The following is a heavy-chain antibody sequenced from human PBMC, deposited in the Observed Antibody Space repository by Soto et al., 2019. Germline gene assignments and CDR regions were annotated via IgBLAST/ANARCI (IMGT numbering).Heavy chain of an antibody. V-gene: IGHV3-53*01. Sequence: GGSLRLSCAASGFNGSSTYLTCVRQAPGKGLEWVAILYTGTDTVYADSVRGRFTISRDSSNNTFYLQMNSLRADDTAMYFCARYRYTGTDSGRFLDYWGQGSLVTVSS. D-gene: IGHD1-26*01. J-gene: IGHJ4*02. CDR3: ARYRYTGTDSGRFLDY. CDR2: LYTGTDT. CDR1: GFNGSSTY.